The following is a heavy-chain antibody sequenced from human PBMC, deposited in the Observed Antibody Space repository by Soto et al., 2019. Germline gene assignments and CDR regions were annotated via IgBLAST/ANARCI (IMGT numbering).Heavy chain of an antibody. J-gene: IGHJ4*02. D-gene: IGHD6-25*01. CDR3: ARRKERSGPYYLDY. CDR1: GYTFATYD. Sequence: QVQLVQSGAEVKKPGASVKVSCKASGYTFATYDFAWVRQAPGQGLEWMGWMNPNTGNTGYAQAFRGRVTMTRNTSITTAYMELSSLRSEDTAVYFCARRKERSGPYYLDYWGQGTLVTVSS. V-gene: IGHV1-8*01. CDR2: MNPNTGNT.